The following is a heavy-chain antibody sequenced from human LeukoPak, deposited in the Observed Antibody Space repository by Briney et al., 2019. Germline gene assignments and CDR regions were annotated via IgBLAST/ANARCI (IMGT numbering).Heavy chain of an antibody. Sequence: GGSLRLSCAASGFTFSSYAMSWVRQAPGKGLEWVSAISGSGGSTYYPDSVKGRFTISRDNSKNTLYLQMNSLRAEDTAVYYCAKDHYDFWSGYFDYWGQGTLATVSS. D-gene: IGHD3-3*01. CDR1: GFTFSSYA. CDR3: AKDHYDFWSGYFDY. V-gene: IGHV3-23*01. J-gene: IGHJ4*02. CDR2: ISGSGGST.